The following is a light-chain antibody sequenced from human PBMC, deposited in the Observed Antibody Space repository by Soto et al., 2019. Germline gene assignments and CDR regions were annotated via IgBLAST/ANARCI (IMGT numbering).Light chain of an antibody. V-gene: IGKV2-30*01. Sequence: DVVMTQSPLSLPATLGQPASISCRSSQGLVLSDGNTYLSWFHQRPGQSPRRLIYTISDRASGVPDRFSGSGSGTDFTLTISRLEPEDFAVYYCQQYGSSGTFGQGTKVDIK. CDR2: TIS. J-gene: IGKJ1*01. CDR1: QGLVLSDGNTY. CDR3: QQYGSSGT.